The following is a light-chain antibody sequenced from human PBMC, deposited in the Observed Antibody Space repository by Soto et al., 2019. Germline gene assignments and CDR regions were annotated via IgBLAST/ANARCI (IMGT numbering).Light chain of an antibody. V-gene: IGLV1-40*01. Sequence: QTVVTQPPSVSGAPGQRVTISCTGSNSNVGAGYDIHWYQQLPGTAPKLLIYANDNRPSGVPDRFSGSKSGTSASLAITGLQAEDEADYYCAAWDDNLNAYVFGSGTKLTVL. CDR1: NSNVGAGYD. J-gene: IGLJ1*01. CDR3: AAWDDNLNAYV. CDR2: AND.